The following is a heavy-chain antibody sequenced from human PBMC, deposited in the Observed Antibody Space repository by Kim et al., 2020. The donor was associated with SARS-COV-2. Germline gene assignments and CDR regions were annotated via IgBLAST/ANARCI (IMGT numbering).Heavy chain of an antibody. D-gene: IGHD3-10*02. Sequence: GGSLRLSCAASGFTFSDSAMHWVRQASGKGLEWIGVIENKAHNHATAYAASVKGRFTIARDDSKNTAFLQMNSLKTEDTAVYYCTRHPMFLDVWGKGTTVTVSS. J-gene: IGHJ6*04. CDR1: GFTFSDSA. CDR2: IENKAHNHAT. CDR3: TRHPMFLDV. V-gene: IGHV3-73*01.